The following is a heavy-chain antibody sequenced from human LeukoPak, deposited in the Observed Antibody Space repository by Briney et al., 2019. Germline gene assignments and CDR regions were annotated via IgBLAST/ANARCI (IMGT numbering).Heavy chain of an antibody. J-gene: IGHJ5*02. V-gene: IGHV3-33*01. Sequence: PGGSLRLSCAASGFTFSSYGMHWVRQAPGKGLEWVAVIWYDGSNKYYADSVKGRFTISRDNSKNTLYLQMNSLRAEDTAVYYCAREGGQLGSWFDPWGQGTLVTVSS. D-gene: IGHD6-6*01. CDR3: AREGGQLGSWFDP. CDR2: IWYDGSNK. CDR1: GFTFSSYG.